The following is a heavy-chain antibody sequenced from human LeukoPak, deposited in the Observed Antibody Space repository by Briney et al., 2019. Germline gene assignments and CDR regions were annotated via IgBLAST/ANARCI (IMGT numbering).Heavy chain of an antibody. J-gene: IGHJ5*02. CDR1: GGSLNSYF. CDR3: ARGRLDYYDDSGPNRSDWFDP. Sequence: SETLSLTCTVSGGSLNSYFWSWIRQPAGKGLEWIGRIYTTDTTNYNPSLRGRVTLSIDTSKNQFSLRLTSVTAANPAVYCCARGRLDYYDDSGPNRSDWFDPWGQGTLVTVSS. D-gene: IGHD3-22*01. V-gene: IGHV4-4*07. CDR2: IYTTDTT.